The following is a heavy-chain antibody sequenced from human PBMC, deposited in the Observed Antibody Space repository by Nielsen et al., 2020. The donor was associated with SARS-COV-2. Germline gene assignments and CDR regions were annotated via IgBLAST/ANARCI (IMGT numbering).Heavy chain of an antibody. Sequence: GESLKISCAASGFTFSSYAMSWVRQAPGKGLEWVSVIYSGGSSTYYADSVKGRFTISRDNAKNSLYPQMNSLRAEDTAVYYCARGRGNYWGQGTLVTVSS. CDR3: ARGRGNY. CDR2: IYSGGSST. V-gene: IGHV3-23*03. J-gene: IGHJ4*02. CDR1: GFTFSSYA.